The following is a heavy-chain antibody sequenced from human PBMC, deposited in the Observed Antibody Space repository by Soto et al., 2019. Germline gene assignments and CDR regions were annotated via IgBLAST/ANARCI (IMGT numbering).Heavy chain of an antibody. CDR3: ARVYGDYGAYYYYGMDV. Sequence: QVQLVQSGAEVKKPGASVKVSCKASGYTFTSYGISWVRQAPGQGLEWMGWISAYNGKTNYAQKLQGRVTMTTDTSTSTAYMELRSLRSDDTAVYYCARVYGDYGAYYYYGMDVWGQGTTVTVSS. V-gene: IGHV1-18*01. CDR2: ISAYNGKT. J-gene: IGHJ6*02. D-gene: IGHD4-17*01. CDR1: GYTFTSYG.